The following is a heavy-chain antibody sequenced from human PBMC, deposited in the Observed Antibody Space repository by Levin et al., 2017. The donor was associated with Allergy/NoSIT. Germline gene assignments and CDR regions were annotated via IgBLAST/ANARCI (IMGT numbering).Heavy chain of an antibody. CDR1: GFSLSTSGVG. CDR2: IYWDDDK. CDR3: AHEPRGGSGWYGQGAWGGNWFDP. Sequence: SGPTLVKPTQTLTLTCTFSGFSLSTSGVGVGWIRQPPGKALEWLALIYWDDDKRYSPSLKSRLTITKDTSKNQVVLTMTNMDPVDTATYYCAHEPRGGSGWYGQGAWGGNWFDPWGQGTLVTVSS. D-gene: IGHD6-19*01. V-gene: IGHV2-5*02. J-gene: IGHJ5*02.